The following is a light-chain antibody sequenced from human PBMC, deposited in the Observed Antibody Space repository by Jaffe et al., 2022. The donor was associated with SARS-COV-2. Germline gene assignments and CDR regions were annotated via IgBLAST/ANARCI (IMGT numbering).Light chain of an antibody. J-gene: IGKJ1*01. CDR3: QQYNNWPRT. CDR1: QNISNN. Sequence: EIVMTQSPATLSVSPGERATLSCRASQNISNNLAWYQQKPGQAPRLLIYGASTRATGIPARFSGSGSGTEFTLTITSLQSEVFAVYYCQQYNNWPRTFGQGTRVEIK. V-gene: IGKV3-15*01. CDR2: GAS.